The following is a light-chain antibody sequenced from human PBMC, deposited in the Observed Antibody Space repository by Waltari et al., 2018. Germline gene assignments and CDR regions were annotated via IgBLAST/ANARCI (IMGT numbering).Light chain of an antibody. CDR2: AAA. J-gene: IGKJ1*01. CDR1: QSVRSN. Sequence: EIVLTQSPATLSVSQGERVSLSCRASQSVRSNLAWYQQKRGQAPRLIIYAAANRATGSPDRFSGKGSGTEFTHTLSSLQSEDLAVYYCQENNHWPPVWTFGQGTNVEIK. CDR3: QENNHWPPVWT. V-gene: IGKV3-15*01.